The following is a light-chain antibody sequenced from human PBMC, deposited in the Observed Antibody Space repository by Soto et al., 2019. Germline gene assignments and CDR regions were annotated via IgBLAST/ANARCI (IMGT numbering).Light chain of an antibody. Sequence: QSVLTQPASVSGSPGQAITISCTGTSSDVGGYNYVSWYQLHPGKAPKLMIYDVNNRPSEVANRFSGSKSGNTASLTISGLQAEDEADYCCSSFTSSTLVVFGGGTKLPVL. CDR2: DVN. CDR3: SSFTSSTLVV. V-gene: IGLV2-14*03. CDR1: SSDVGGYNY. J-gene: IGLJ2*01.